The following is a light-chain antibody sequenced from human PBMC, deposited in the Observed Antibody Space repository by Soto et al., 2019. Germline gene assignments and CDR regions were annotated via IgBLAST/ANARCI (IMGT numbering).Light chain of an antibody. V-gene: IGKV3D-15*01. CDR2: SVS. CDR3: QQYNTWPPIT. Sequence: SSSCYSGSQGARVTLSCRARPSVSGTYSSWYQQKPGETPRLLIYSVSSRATGIPARFSGSGSWTEFTLTISSLQSEDFAVYYCQQYNTWPPITFGQGTRLEIK. J-gene: IGKJ5*01. CDR1: PSVSGTY.